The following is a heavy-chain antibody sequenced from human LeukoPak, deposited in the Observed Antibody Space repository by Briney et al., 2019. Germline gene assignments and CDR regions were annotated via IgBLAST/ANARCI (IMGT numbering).Heavy chain of an antibody. CDR1: NYSISSGRYY. V-gene: IGHV4-61*02. CDR3: ARDRTRWLQADY. D-gene: IGHD5-24*01. J-gene: IGHJ4*02. Sequence: SQTLSLTCSASNYSISSGRYYWIWIRQPAGKGLEWIGRIYTSGSTNYNPSLKSRVIISVDTSKNQFSLSLSSVTAADTAVYYCARDRTRWLQADYWGPGTLVTVSS. CDR2: IYTSGST.